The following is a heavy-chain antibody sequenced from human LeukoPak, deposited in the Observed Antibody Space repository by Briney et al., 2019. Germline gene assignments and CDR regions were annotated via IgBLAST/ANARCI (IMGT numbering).Heavy chain of an antibody. D-gene: IGHD3-22*01. CDR1: GFTFSSYW. CDR3: ARVIGGSSGYYHFDF. J-gene: IGHJ4*02. Sequence: PGGSLRLSCAASGFTFSSYWMTWVRRAPGKGLMWVSRMNSDGSYTNYADSVKGRFTISRDNARSTLYLQMNSLRVEDTAVYYCARVIGGSSGYYHFDFWGQGALVTVSS. V-gene: IGHV3-74*01. CDR2: MNSDGSYT.